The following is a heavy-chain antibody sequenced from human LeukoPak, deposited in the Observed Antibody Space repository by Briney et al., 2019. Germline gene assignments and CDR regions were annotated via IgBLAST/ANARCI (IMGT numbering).Heavy chain of an antibody. CDR1: GGSISSSSYF. D-gene: IGHD6-13*01. J-gene: IGHJ5*02. Sequence: SETLSLTCSVSGGSISSSSYFWGWIRQPPGKGLEWIGSIYYSGTTYYNPSLKSRVTISVDTSKNRFSLKLSSVTAADTAVYYCARRGSSSWCNWFDPWGQGTLVTVSS. CDR2: IYYSGTT. CDR3: ARRGSSSWCNWFDP. V-gene: IGHV4-39*01.